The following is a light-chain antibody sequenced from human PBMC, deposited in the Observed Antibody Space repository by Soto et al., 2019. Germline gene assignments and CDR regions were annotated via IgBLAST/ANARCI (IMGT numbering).Light chain of an antibody. Sequence: QSVLTQPPSVSAAPRQRVTISCSGTSFNIGNNGVNWYQQLPGKAPKLLVYIDDLQPSGVSDRFSGSKSGTSASLAITGLRSEDEGDYYCAAWDDSLNGPVFGGGTKLTVL. J-gene: IGLJ3*02. CDR3: AAWDDSLNGPV. CDR1: SFNIGNNG. V-gene: IGLV1-36*01. CDR2: IDD.